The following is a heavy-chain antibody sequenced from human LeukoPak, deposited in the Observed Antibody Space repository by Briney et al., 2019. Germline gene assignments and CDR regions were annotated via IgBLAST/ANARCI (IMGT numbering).Heavy chain of an antibody. V-gene: IGHV4-34*01. CDR3: ARYRARSIAETGTDYYYGMDV. CDR1: GGSFSGYY. CDR2: INHSGST. Sequence: PSETLSLTCAVYGGSFSGYYWSWIRQPPGKGLEWIGEINHSGSTNYNPSLKSRVTISVDTSKNQFSLKLSSVTAADTAVYYCARYRARSIAETGTDYYYGMDVWGQGTTVTVSS. D-gene: IGHD6-13*01. J-gene: IGHJ6*02.